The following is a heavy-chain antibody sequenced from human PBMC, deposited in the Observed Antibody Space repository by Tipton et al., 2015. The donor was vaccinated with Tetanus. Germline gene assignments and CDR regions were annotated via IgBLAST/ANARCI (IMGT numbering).Heavy chain of an antibody. D-gene: IGHD6-19*01. CDR3: ARVPITDGSGFDY. J-gene: IGHJ4*02. Sequence: QSGAEVKKPGSSMSVFCKASGGSFSSSSFSWVRQAPGHGLEWMGTFIPIFNTANYAQKFQGRVTLTADGSTNTVIMQLSSLRSDDTAVYYCARVPITDGSGFDYWGQGTVVTVSS. CDR2: FIPIFNTA. V-gene: IGHV1-69*15. CDR1: GGSFSSSS.